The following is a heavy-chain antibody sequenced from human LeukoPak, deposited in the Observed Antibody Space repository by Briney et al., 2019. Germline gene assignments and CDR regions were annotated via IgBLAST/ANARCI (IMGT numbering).Heavy chain of an antibody. V-gene: IGHV3-30-3*01. CDR2: ISYDGSNK. CDR3: ARGVLTGFFDY. J-gene: IGHJ4*02. D-gene: IGHD3-9*01. CDR1: GFPFSSYA. Sequence: GALRLSCAASGFPFSSYAMHWVRQAPGKGLEWVAVISYDGSNKYYADSVKGRFTISRDNSKNTLYLQMNSLRAEDTAVYYCARGVLTGFFDYWGQGTLVTVSS.